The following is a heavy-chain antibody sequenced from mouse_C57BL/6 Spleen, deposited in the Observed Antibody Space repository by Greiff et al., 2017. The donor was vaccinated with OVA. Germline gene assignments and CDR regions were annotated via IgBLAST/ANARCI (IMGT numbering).Heavy chain of an antibody. CDR2: IDPSDSYT. V-gene: IGHV1-50*01. CDR3: ARGGGYYGMDY. D-gene: IGHD1-1*02. J-gene: IGHJ4*01. CDR1: GYTFTSYW. Sequence: QVQLQQPGAELVKPGASVKLSCKASGYTFTSYWMQWVKQRPGQGLEWIGEIDPSDSYTNYNQKFKGKATLTVDTSSSTAYMQRSSLTSEDSAVYYCARGGGYYGMDYWGQGTSVTVSS.